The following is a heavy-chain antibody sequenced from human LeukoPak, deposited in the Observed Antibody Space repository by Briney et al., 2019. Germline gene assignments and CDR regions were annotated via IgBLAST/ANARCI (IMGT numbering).Heavy chain of an antibody. J-gene: IGHJ4*02. CDR1: GGSISSSNYY. Sequence: SETLSLTCTVSGGSISSSNYYWGWIRQSPGRGLEWIGSIDYRGSTYYNPSLKSRATISLDTSKNQCSLKVTSVTAADTAMYYCARAPSLYYFDSWGQGTLVTVSS. CDR2: IDYRGST. CDR3: ARAPSLYYFDS. V-gene: IGHV4-39*07. D-gene: IGHD2/OR15-2a*01.